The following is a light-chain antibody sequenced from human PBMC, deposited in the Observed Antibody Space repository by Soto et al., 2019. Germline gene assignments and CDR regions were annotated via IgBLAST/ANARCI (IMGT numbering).Light chain of an antibody. J-gene: IGLJ3*02. CDR1: SSDVGGYNY. CDR2: EVS. V-gene: IGLV2-14*01. Sequence: QSALTQPASVSGSPGQSITISCIGTSSDVGGYNYVSWYQQHPGKAPKLMIYEVSNRPSGVSNRFSGSKSGNTASLTISGLQAEDEADYYCSSYTSSSTDWVFGGGTKLTVL. CDR3: SSYTSSSTDWV.